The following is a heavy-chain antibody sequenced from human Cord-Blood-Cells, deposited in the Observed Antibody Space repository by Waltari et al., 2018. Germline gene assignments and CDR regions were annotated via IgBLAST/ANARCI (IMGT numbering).Heavy chain of an antibody. D-gene: IGHD3-3*01. J-gene: IGHJ4*02. CDR2: INHSGSN. CDR1: GGSFSGYY. Sequence: QVQLQQWGAGLLKPSETLSLTCAVYGGSFSGYYWSWIRQPPGEGLEWIGEINHSGSNNYNPSLKSRVNISVDTSKNQFSLKLSSVTAADTAVYYCARGRPLRFLEWLRIGDPLPVYYFDYWGQGTLVTVSS. V-gene: IGHV4-34*01. CDR3: ARGRPLRFLEWLRIGDPLPVYYFDY.